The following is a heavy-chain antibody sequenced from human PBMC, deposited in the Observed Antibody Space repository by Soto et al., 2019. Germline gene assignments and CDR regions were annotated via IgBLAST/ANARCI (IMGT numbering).Heavy chain of an antibody. J-gene: IGHJ5*02. D-gene: IGHD3-22*01. V-gene: IGHV5-51*01. CDR1: GYSFTSYW. Sequence: GESLKISFKGSGYSFTSYWICWVRQMPVKGLEWMGIIYPGDSDTRYSPSFQGQVTISADKSISTAYLQWSSLKASDTAMYYCARHKYYYDSSGYYNWFDPWGQGTLVAVSS. CDR2: IYPGDSDT. CDR3: ARHKYYYDSSGYYNWFDP.